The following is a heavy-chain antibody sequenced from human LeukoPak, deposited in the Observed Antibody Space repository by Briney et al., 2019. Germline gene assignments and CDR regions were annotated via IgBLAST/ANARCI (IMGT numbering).Heavy chain of an antibody. V-gene: IGHV4-61*02. CDR1: GDSISSGSYY. D-gene: IGHD6-6*01. CDR3: ARGASSSSAIGYYYYYMDV. J-gene: IGHJ6*03. Sequence: SETLSLTCTVSGDSISSGSYYWSWLRQPAGKGLEWIGRMYTSGSSNYNPSLKSRVTISVETSKNQFSLKLNSVTAADTAVYYCARGASSSSAIGYYYYYMDVWGKGTTVTVSS. CDR2: MYTSGSS.